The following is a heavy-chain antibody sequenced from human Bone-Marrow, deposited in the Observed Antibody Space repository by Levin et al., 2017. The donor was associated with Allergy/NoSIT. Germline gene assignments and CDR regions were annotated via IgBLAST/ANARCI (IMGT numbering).Heavy chain of an antibody. J-gene: IGHJ4*02. Sequence: SQTLSLTCTVSGGSFTSYYWSWIRQPPGKGLEWIGFIYHSGSTNYNPSLKSRVTISVDTSKNQFSLKLNSVTAADTAVYYCARGGIVVAARFFDYWGQGTLVTVSS. CDR3: ARGGIVVAARFFDY. CDR1: GGSFTSYY. V-gene: IGHV4-59*01. D-gene: IGHD6-13*01. CDR2: IYHSGST.